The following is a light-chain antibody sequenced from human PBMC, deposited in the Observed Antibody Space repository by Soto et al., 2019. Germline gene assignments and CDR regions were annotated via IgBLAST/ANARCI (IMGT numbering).Light chain of an antibody. J-gene: IGLJ2*01. CDR2: DVS. CDR1: SSDVGGYNY. Sequence: QSALTQPASVSGSPGQSSTISCTGTSSDVGGYNYVSWYQQHPGKAPKLMIYDVSNRPSGVSNRFSGSKSGNTASLTISGLQAEDEAYYYCSSYTGSSTLVVFGGGTKLPVL. CDR3: SSYTGSSTLVV. V-gene: IGLV2-14*03.